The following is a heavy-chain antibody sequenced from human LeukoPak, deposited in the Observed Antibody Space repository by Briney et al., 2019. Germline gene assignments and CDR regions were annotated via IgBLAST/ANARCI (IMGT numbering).Heavy chain of an antibody. J-gene: IGHJ4*02. Sequence: ASVKVSCKASGYTFTNYYMHWVRQAPGQGHEWMGMINPSGGSTSYPQKFQGGFTMTRDTSTSTVQMELSRLRSEDTAVYYCARGRWGATYSLDYWGQGTLVTVSS. D-gene: IGHD4/OR15-4a*01. V-gene: IGHV1-46*01. CDR2: INPSGGST. CDR3: ARGRWGATYSLDY. CDR1: GYTFTNYY.